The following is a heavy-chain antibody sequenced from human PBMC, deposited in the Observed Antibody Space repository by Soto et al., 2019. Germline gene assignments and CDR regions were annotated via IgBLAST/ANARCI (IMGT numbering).Heavy chain of an antibody. Sequence: QVQLVQSGAEVKKPGASVKVSCKASGYTFTSYYMHWVRQAPGQGLEWMGIINPSGGSTSYAQKVQGRVTMTMDTSTSTVYMELSSLRSEDTAVYYCASGSGPRGGKGYYYYYGMDVWGQGTTVTVSS. J-gene: IGHJ6*02. D-gene: IGHD1-26*01. CDR1: GYTFTSYY. CDR2: INPSGGST. V-gene: IGHV1-46*01. CDR3: ASGSGPRGGKGYYYYYGMDV.